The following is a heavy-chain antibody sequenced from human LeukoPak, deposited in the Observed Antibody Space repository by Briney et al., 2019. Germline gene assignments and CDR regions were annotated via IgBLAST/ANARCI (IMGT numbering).Heavy chain of an antibody. D-gene: IGHD3-16*02. CDR3: ARGSFLITFGGLIV. V-gene: IGHV3-11*04. CDR2: IGSSNTI. Sequence: GGSLRLSCAASGFTFSDYYMSWIRQAPGKGLEWLSYIGSSNTIYSADSVKGRFTISRDNARNSLYLQMNSLRAEDTAVYYCARGSFLITFGGLIVWGQGTLVTVSS. CDR1: GFTFSDYY. J-gene: IGHJ4*02.